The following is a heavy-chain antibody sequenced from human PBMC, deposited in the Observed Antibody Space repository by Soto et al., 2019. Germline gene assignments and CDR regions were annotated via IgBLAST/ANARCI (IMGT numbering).Heavy chain of an antibody. CDR2: IIPMLGVR. CDR3: TIGSWSGEVFDI. Sequence: QVQLVQSGAEVKKPGSSVKVSCKDSGGTFNTYSMFWVRQAPGQGLEWMGRIIPMLGVRNYAQRFQDRVTITADKATATVHMELSSLRSEDTALYYCTIGSWSGEVFDIWGQGTMVTVSS. D-gene: IGHD2-21*01. V-gene: IGHV1-69*02. J-gene: IGHJ3*02. CDR1: GGTFNTYS.